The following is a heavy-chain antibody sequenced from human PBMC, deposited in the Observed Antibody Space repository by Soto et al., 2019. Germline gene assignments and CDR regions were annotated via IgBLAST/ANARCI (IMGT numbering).Heavy chain of an antibody. CDR3: ARGGRSGDY. D-gene: IGHD2-15*01. V-gene: IGHV3-7*01. J-gene: IGHJ4*02. CDR2: IKQEGSEK. Sequence: EVQLVESGGGLVQPGGSLRLSCAASGFTFSSYWMSWVRQAPGMGLEWGANIKQEGSEKNSWDSVKGRFTISRDNAKNSLYLQMSSLRAEDTAVYYCARGGRSGDYWGQGTLVTVSS. CDR1: GFTFSSYW.